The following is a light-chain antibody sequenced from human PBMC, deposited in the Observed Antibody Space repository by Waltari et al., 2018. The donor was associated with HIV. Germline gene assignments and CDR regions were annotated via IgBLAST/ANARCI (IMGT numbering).Light chain of an antibody. V-gene: IGLV3-21*01. CDR3: QVFENSRDQA. J-gene: IGLJ1*01. Sequence: YVLTQPPSVSVAPGTTATITCGGNNIGDKHVHWYQQKSGQAPVLVIYADKLRPSGIPARISGSNSGGTATLTISGVEVGDEAEYYCQVFENSRDQAFGTGTKVTVL. CDR2: ADK. CDR1: NIGDKH.